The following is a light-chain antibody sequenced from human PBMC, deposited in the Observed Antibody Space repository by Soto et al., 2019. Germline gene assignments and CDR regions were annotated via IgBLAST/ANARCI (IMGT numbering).Light chain of an antibody. CDR2: AAS. CDR1: QSISSY. CDR3: QESFSTPRYT. V-gene: IGKV1-39*01. J-gene: IGKJ2*01. Sequence: DIQMTQSPSSLSASVGDRVTITCRAGQSISSYLNWYQQKPGKAPKLLIYAASSLQSGVPSRFSGSGSGTDFTLTISSLQPDDFVTYYCQESFSTPRYTFGQGTKLEIK.